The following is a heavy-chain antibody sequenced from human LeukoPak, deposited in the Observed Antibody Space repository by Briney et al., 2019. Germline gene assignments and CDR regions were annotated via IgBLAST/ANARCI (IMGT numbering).Heavy chain of an antibody. V-gene: IGHV1-69-2*01. CDR2: VDPEDGET. CDR1: GYTFTDYY. CDR3: ASLTTVTPYYVDY. D-gene: IGHD4-17*01. J-gene: IGHJ4*02. Sequence: ASVKVSCKVSGYTFTDYYMHWVQQAPGKGLEWMGLVDPEDGETIYVEKFQGRVTITADTSTDTAYMELSSLRSEDTAVYYCASLTTVTPYYVDYWGQGTLVTVSS.